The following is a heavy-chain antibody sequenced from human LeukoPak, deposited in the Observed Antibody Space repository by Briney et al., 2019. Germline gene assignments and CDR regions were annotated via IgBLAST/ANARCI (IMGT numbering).Heavy chain of an antibody. J-gene: IGHJ4*02. D-gene: IGHD5-12*01. Sequence: SETLSLTCTVSGGSLNTYYWNWIRQPPGKGLEWIGYIYSSGRTNYNPSLKSRVTISVDTSKNQFSLKLSSVTAADTAVYYCARVRGIVATVNSFDYWGQGTLVTVSS. V-gene: IGHV4-59*01. CDR2: IYSSGRT. CDR3: ARVRGIVATVNSFDY. CDR1: GGSLNTYY.